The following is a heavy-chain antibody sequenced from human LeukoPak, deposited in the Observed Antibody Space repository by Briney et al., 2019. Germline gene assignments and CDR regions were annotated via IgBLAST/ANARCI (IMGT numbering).Heavy chain of an antibody. J-gene: IGHJ4*02. V-gene: IGHV4-34*01. CDR2: INHSGST. CDR1: GGSFSGYY. CDR3: ARGKMATTTTWEPYYFDY. Sequence: PSETLSLTCAVYGGSFSGYYWSWIRQPPGKGLEWIGEINHSGSTNYNPSLKSRVTISVDTSKNQFSLKLSSETAADTAVYYCARGKMATTTTWEPYYFDYWGQGTLVTVSS. D-gene: IGHD5-24*01.